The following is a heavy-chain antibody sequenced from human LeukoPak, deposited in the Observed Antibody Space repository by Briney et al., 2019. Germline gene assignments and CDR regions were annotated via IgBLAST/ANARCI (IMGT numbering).Heavy chain of an antibody. D-gene: IGHD2-15*01. CDR1: GGTFSSYA. J-gene: IGHJ6*03. V-gene: IGHV1-69*05. CDR2: IIPIFGTA. CDR3: ARGRTYIYYYYMDV. Sequence: SVKVSCKASGGTFSSYAISWVRQAPGQGLEWMGGIIPIFGTANYAQKFQGRVTITTDKSTSTAYMELSSLRSEDTAVYYCARGRTYIYYYYMDVWGKGTTVTVSS.